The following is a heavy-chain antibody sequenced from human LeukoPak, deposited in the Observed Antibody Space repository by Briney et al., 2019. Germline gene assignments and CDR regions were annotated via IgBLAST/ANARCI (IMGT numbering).Heavy chain of an antibody. Sequence: GRSLRLSCVASGFTFDDYAMHWVRQVPGKGLEWVSGISWNSGSTGYADSVKGRFTISRGNAKNSLYLQMNSLRAEDTALYYCAKDMTTVTTSGSDYWGQGTLVTVSS. D-gene: IGHD4-17*01. V-gene: IGHV3-9*01. CDR3: AKDMTTVTTSGSDY. J-gene: IGHJ4*02. CDR1: GFTFDDYA. CDR2: ISWNSGST.